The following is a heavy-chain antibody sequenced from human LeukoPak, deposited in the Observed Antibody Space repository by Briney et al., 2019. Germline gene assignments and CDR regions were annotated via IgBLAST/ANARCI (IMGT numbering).Heavy chain of an antibody. Sequence: GGSLRLSCAASGFTFSSYSMNWVRQAPGKGLEWVSSISSSSSYIYYADSVKGRFTISRDNAKNPLYLQMNSLRAEDTAVYNCARDPVGYYASSGYYSDYWGQGTLVTASS. J-gene: IGHJ4*02. CDR3: ARDPVGYYASSGYYSDY. CDR2: ISSSSSYI. CDR1: GFTFSSYS. V-gene: IGHV3-21*01. D-gene: IGHD3-22*01.